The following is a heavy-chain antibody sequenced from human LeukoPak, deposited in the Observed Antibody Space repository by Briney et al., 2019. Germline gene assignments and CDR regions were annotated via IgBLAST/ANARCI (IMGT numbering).Heavy chain of an antibody. CDR2: INAYNGNT. J-gene: IGHJ4*02. CDR3: ARTTVSNPLFDY. CDR1: VYTFTSHG. V-gene: IGHV1-18*01. D-gene: IGHD4-17*01. Sequence: SSVKVSCKASVYTFTSHGISWVRQAPAQGLEWMGWINAYNGNTNYPQKLQGRVAMTTDTSTSTAYMELRSLRSDDTAVYYCARTTVSNPLFDYWGQGTLVTVSS.